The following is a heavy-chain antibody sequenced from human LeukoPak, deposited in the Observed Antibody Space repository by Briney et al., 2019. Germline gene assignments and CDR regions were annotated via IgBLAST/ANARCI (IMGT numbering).Heavy chain of an antibody. CDR2: LSGSGGGT. V-gene: IGHV3-23*01. CDR1: GITLSNYG. CDR3: AKRGVVIRVFLVGLHKEAYYFDS. J-gene: IGHJ4*02. Sequence: GGSLRLSCAVSGITLSNYGMSWVRQAPGKGLEWVAGLSGSGGGTNYADSVQGRFTISRDNPKNTLYLQMNSLRAEDTAVYFCAKRGVVIRVFLVGLHKEAYYFDSWGQGAQVTVSS. D-gene: IGHD3-10*01.